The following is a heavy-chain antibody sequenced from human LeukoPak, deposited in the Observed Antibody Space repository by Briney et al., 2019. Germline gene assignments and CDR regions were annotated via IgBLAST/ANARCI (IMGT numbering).Heavy chain of an antibody. CDR2: IYTSGST. CDR3: AREKVVRGVMGHYYYYGMDV. J-gene: IGHJ6*02. D-gene: IGHD3-10*01. CDR1: GGSISSYY. V-gene: IGHV4-4*07. Sequence: SETLSLTCTVSGGSISSYYWSWIRQPAGKGLEWIGRIYTSGSTNYTPSLKSRVTMSVDTSKNHFSLKLSSVTAADTAVYYCAREKVVRGVMGHYYYYGMDVWGQGTTVTVS.